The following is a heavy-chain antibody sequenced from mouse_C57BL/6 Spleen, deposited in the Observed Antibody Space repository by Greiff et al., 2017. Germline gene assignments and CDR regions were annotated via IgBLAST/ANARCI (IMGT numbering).Heavy chain of an antibody. V-gene: IGHV2-4*01. Sequence: VQLQQSGPGLVQPSQSLSITCTVSGFSLTSYGVHWVRQPPGKGLEWLGVIWSGGSTDYNAAFISRLSISKDDSKSQVFFKMNSLQADDTAIYYCDKEEDYSNYGFAYWGQGTLVTVSA. J-gene: IGHJ3*01. CDR2: IWSGGST. CDR3: DKEEDYSNYGFAY. D-gene: IGHD2-5*01. CDR1: GFSLTSYG.